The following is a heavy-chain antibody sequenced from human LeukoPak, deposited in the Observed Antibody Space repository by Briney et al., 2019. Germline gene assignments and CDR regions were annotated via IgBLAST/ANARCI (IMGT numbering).Heavy chain of an antibody. D-gene: IGHD2-2*01. CDR1: GSTFSSYA. CDR3: ARSEVVVPAASPIYYYYMDV. Sequence: ASVKVSCKASGSTFSSYAISWVRQAPGQGLEWMGGIIPIFGTANYAQKFQGRVTITADESTSTAYMELSSLRSEDTAVYYCARSEVVVPAASPIYYYYMDVWGKGTTVTISS. CDR2: IIPIFGTA. J-gene: IGHJ6*03. V-gene: IGHV1-69*01.